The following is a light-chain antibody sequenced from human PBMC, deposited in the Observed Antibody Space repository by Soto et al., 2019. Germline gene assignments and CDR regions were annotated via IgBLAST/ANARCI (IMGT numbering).Light chain of an antibody. Sequence: DIQMTQSPSTLSASVGDSVTITCRASQSISNWVAWYQQKPGKAPKFLIYKASNLESGVPSRFSGSGSGTEFTLTISSLQPDDFATYYCQQYNSHSWTFGQGTKVEIK. CDR1: QSISNW. CDR3: QQYNSHSWT. CDR2: KAS. J-gene: IGKJ1*01. V-gene: IGKV1-5*03.